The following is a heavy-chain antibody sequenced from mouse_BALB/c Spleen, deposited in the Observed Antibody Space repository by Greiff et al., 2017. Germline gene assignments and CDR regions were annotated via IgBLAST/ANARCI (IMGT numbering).Heavy chain of an antibody. CDR3: AKSELGPFDY. V-gene: IGHV1S81*02. Sequence: QVQLQQPGAELVKPGASVKLSCKASGYTFTSYWMHWVKQRPGQGLEWIGEINPSNGRTNYNEKFKSKATLTVDKSSSTAYMQLSSPTSEDSAVYYCAKSELGPFDYWGQGTTLTVSS. D-gene: IGHD4-1*01. J-gene: IGHJ2*01. CDR2: INPSNGRT. CDR1: GYTFTSYW.